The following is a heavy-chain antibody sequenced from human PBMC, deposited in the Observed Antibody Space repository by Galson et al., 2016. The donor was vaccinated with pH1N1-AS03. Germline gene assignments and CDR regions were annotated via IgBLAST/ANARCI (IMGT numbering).Heavy chain of an antibody. CDR1: GYTFAYYY. V-gene: IGHV1-2*02. D-gene: IGHD1-26*01. CDR2: INPSSGGT. CDR3: ARGGGSALDS. Sequence: SVKVSCKASGYTFAYYYVHWVRQAPGQGLEWMGCINPSSGGTKFAQKFQGTVSMTTDTSTRTAYMELSRLRSDDTAVYYCARGGGSALDSWGQGTLVTVSS. J-gene: IGHJ4*02.